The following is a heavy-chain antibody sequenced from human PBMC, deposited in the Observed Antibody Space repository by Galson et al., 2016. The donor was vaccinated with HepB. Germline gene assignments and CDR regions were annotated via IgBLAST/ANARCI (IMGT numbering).Heavy chain of an antibody. CDR3: AKSGLTVATFHY. V-gene: IGHV3-23*01. Sequence: SLRLSCAASGFTFSNYTMSWVRQAPGKGLEWVSGISASGGSTHYADSVKGRFIISRDNSKNTVYLQMNSLRAEETAVYYCAKSGLTVATFHYWGQGTLVTVSS. CDR2: ISASGGST. D-gene: IGHD5-12*01. J-gene: IGHJ4*02. CDR1: GFTFSNYT.